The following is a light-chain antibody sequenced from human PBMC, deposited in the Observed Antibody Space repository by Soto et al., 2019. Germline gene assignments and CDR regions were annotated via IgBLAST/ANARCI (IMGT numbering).Light chain of an antibody. Sequence: QSALTQSASVSGSPGQSITISCTGTSSDVGNYNYVSWYQQHPGEVPKLIIFNVNNRPSGVSKRFSGSKSGNTASLTISGLQAEDEADYYCSSFTSSTTYVFGTGTKLTVL. CDR1: SSDVGNYNY. J-gene: IGLJ1*01. CDR3: SSFTSSTTYV. V-gene: IGLV2-14*01. CDR2: NVN.